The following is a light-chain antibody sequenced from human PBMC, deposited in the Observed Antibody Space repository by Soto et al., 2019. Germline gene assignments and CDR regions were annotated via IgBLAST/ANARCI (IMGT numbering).Light chain of an antibody. Sequence: IVLTQSPATLSLSPGESATLTCRASQSVSSNYLAWYQQKPGQAPRLIIYGASTRATGIPDRFSGSGAGTDVTLTISRLEPEDFAVDYCQQYGSSTWTFGQGTKVDIK. J-gene: IGKJ1*01. CDR1: QSVSSNY. V-gene: IGKV3-20*01. CDR3: QQYGSSTWT. CDR2: GAS.